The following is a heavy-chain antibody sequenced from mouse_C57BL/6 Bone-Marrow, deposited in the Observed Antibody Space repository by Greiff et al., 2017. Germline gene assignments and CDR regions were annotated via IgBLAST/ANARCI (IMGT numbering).Heavy chain of an antibody. Sequence: QVQLQQSGPELLQPGASVKLSCKASGYTFTSSDINWVKQRPGQGLEWIGWVYPRGGSTKYNEKFKGKATLTADTSSSTANMERHGLAAEDSAVYFCARHCYGSSFDYWGQGTTLTVSS. V-gene: IGHV1-85*01. D-gene: IGHD1-1*01. CDR1: GYTFTSSD. CDR2: VYPRGGST. CDR3: ARHCYGSSFDY. J-gene: IGHJ2*01.